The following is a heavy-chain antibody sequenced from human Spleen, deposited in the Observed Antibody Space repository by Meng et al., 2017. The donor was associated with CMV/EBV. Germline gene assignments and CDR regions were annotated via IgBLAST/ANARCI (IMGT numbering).Heavy chain of an antibody. CDR3: ARVRQRITMPFDY. D-gene: IGHD3-10*01. CDR1: GGTFNSYA. J-gene: IGHJ4*02. V-gene: IGHV1-69*05. Sequence: SVKVSCKASGGTFNSYAITWVRQAPGQGLEGLGVIIPIFGATNYAQRFQGRVAITTDESTTTAYMELSSLRSDDTAVYYCARVRQRITMPFDYWGQGTLVTVSS. CDR2: IIPIFGAT.